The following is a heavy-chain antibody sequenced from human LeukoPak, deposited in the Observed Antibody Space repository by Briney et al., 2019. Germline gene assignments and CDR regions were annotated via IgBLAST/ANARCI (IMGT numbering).Heavy chain of an antibody. V-gene: IGHV1-46*01. D-gene: IGHD6-19*01. CDR1: VYTFTIYY. CDR2: INPSGGRT. Sequence: GASVKVSFKASVYTFTIYYMHWVRHAPGQELEWMGIINPSGGRTSYAQKFQGRVTMTRDTSTSTLYMELSSLSSEDTAVYYCARGGRERYSSGWTDAFDIWGQGRMVTVSS. J-gene: IGHJ3*02. CDR3: ARGGRERYSSGWTDAFDI.